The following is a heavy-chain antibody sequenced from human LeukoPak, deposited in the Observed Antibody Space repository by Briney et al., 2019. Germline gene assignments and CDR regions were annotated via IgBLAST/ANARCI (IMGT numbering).Heavy chain of an antibody. D-gene: IGHD3-22*01. Sequence: ASVKVTCKVSGYTLTELSMHWMRQPPGKGLEWMGGVDPEDGETIYAQKFQGRVTMTEDTSTDTAYMELSSLRSEDTAVYYCATQPRDYYDSSGYYYPADYWGQGTLVTVSS. V-gene: IGHV1-24*01. CDR2: VDPEDGET. CDR3: ATQPRDYYDSSGYYYPADY. J-gene: IGHJ4*02. CDR1: GYTLTELS.